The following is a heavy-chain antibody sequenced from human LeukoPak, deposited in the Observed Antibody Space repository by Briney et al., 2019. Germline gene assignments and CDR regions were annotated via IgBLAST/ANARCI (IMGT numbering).Heavy chain of an antibody. V-gene: IGHV4-39*01. D-gene: IGHD5-24*01. CDR1: GGFLSSSSYS. Sequence: SETLSLTCSVSGGFLSSSSYSWGWIRQPPGKGLEWIGSIYYSGSTYYKPSLKSRVTISVDTSKNQFSLKLSSVTATDTAVYYCARLGAPRAQRWLQLWARAFDIWGQGTMVTVSS. CDR3: ARLGAPRAQRWLQLWARAFDI. J-gene: IGHJ3*02. CDR2: IYYSGST.